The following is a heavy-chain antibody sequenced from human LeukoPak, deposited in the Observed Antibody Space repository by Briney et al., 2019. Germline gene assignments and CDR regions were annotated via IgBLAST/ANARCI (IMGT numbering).Heavy chain of an antibody. Sequence: PGGSLRLSCAASGFTFDDYAMHWVRQAPGKGLEWVPGISWNSGSIGYADSVKGRFTISRDNAKNSLYLQMNSLRAEDTALYYCAKDSHYYDSSDLDYWGQGTLVTVSS. V-gene: IGHV3-9*01. D-gene: IGHD3-22*01. CDR3: AKDSHYYDSSDLDY. J-gene: IGHJ4*02. CDR1: GFTFDDYA. CDR2: ISWNSGSI.